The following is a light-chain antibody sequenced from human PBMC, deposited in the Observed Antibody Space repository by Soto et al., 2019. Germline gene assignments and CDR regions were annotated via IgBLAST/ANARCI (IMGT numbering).Light chain of an antibody. CDR1: QRLVHSDGNTY. J-gene: IGKJ4*01. CDR2: QIS. CDR3: MQATQFPLT. V-gene: IGKV2-24*01. Sequence: DIVLTQTTLSSPVTVGQPASISCRSSQRLVHSDGNTYLSWLQQRPGQPPRLLIYQISNRFSGVTDRFSRSGAGADFTLKMSRVEAYDVRTYYCMQATQFPLTLGGGTKVDIK.